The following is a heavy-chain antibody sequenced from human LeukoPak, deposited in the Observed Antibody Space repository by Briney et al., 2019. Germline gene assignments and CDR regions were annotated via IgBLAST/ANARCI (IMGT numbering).Heavy chain of an antibody. CDR3: AREAGTTGYYYYYMDV. CDR1: GGSISSHY. CDR2: IYYSGSA. J-gene: IGHJ6*03. Sequence: SETLSLTCTVSGGSISSHYWSWIRQPPGKGLEWIGYIYYSGSANYNLSLKSRVTISVDTSKNQFSLKLSSVTAADTAVYYCAREAGTTGYYYYYMDVWGKGTTVTVSS. V-gene: IGHV4-59*11. D-gene: IGHD1-7*01.